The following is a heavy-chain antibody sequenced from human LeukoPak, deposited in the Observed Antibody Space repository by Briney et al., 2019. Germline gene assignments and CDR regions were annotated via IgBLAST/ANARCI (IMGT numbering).Heavy chain of an antibody. V-gene: IGHV1-2*02. J-gene: IGHJ5*02. Sequence: RASVKVSCKASGYTFTGYYMHWVRQAPGQGLEWMGWINPNSGGTNYAQKFQGRVTMTRDTSISTAYMELSRLRSDDTAVYYRARAADIVLMVYLPWGQGTLVTVSS. CDR1: GYTFTGYY. CDR2: INPNSGGT. CDR3: ARAADIVLMVYLP. D-gene: IGHD2-8*01.